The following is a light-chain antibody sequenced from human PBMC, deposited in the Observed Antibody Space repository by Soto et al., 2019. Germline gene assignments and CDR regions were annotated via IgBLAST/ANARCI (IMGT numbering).Light chain of an antibody. CDR1: ESVSTN. CDR3: QQYASSGP. V-gene: IGKV3-15*01. CDR2: GAS. J-gene: IGKJ3*01. Sequence: MTYSPATRAPAPGTRYTSACRASESVSTNLAWYQQTAGQAPRLLIYGASTRASGLPARFIGTGSGTEFTTTIRNLQSDDFAVYYDQQYASSGPVGPGTKVDIK.